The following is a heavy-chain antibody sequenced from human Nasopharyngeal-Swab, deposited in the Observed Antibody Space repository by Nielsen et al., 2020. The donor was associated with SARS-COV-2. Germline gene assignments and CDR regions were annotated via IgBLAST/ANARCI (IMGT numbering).Heavy chain of an antibody. Sequence: SETLSLTCTVSGGSITSYYWSWIRQPPGKGLTWIGFISSSGSTNYNPSLKSRVTISVDTSKKQFSLHLTSVTAADTAVYYCARGADGDVYTRWGQGTLVTVSS. CDR2: ISSSGST. V-gene: IGHV4-59*01. CDR3: ARGADGDVYTR. J-gene: IGHJ4*02. CDR1: GGSITSYY. D-gene: IGHD5-24*01.